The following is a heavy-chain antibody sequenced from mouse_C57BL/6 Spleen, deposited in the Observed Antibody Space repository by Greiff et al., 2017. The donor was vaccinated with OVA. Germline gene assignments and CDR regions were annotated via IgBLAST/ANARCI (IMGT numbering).Heavy chain of an antibody. CDR1: GYTFTNYW. J-gene: IGHJ2*01. V-gene: IGHV1-63*01. CDR2: IYPGGGYT. D-gene: IGHD4-1*01. Sequence: VQLQQSGAELVRPGTSVKMSCKASGYTFTNYWIGWAKQRPGHGLEWIGDIYPGGGYTNYNEKFKGKATLTADKYSSTAYMQFSSLTSEDSAIYYCARTGAPYYVDYWGQGTTLTVSS. CDR3: ARTGAPYYVDY.